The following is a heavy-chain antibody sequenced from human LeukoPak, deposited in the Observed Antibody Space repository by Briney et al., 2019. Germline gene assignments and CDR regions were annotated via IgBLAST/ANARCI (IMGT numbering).Heavy chain of an antibody. V-gene: IGHV3-21*01. D-gene: IGHD5-24*01. J-gene: IGHJ3*02. CDR1: GFTFSSYS. CDR2: ISSSSSYI. CDR3: ARSRDGYNFEAFDI. Sequence: PGGSLRLSCAASGFTFSSYSMNWVRQAPGKGLEGVSSISSSSSYIYYTDSVKGRFTISRDNAKNSLYLQMNSLRAEDTAVYYCARSRDGYNFEAFDIWGQGTMVTVSS.